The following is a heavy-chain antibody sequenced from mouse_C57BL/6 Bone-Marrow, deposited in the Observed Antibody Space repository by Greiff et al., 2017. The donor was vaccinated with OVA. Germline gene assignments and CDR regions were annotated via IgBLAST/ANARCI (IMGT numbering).Heavy chain of an antibody. D-gene: IGHD1-1*01. J-gene: IGHJ4*01. Sequence: QVQLQQPGTELVKPGASVKLSCKASGYTFTSYWMHWVKQRPGQGLEWIGNINPSNGGTNYNEKFKSKATLTVDKSSSTAYMQLSSLTSEDSAVYYWARGDYPCYGSSSYYYAMDYGGQGTSVTVSS. CDR2: INPSNGGT. V-gene: IGHV1-53*01. CDR3: ARGDYPCYGSSSYYYAMDY. CDR1: GYTFTSYW.